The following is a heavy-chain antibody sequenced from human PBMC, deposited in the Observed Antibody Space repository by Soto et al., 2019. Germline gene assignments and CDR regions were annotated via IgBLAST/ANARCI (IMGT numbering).Heavy chain of an antibody. D-gene: IGHD3-3*01. Sequence: SETLSLTCAVSGYSISSGYYWGWIRQPPGKGLEWIGTIYHSGSTYYNPSLKSRVTILVDTSKNQFSLKLSSVTAADTAVYYCAREGDDVLRFLEWLSDGGRYFDYWGQGTLVTVSS. CDR3: AREGDDVLRFLEWLSDGGRYFDY. CDR1: GYSISSGYY. V-gene: IGHV4-38-2*02. CDR2: IYHSGST. J-gene: IGHJ4*02.